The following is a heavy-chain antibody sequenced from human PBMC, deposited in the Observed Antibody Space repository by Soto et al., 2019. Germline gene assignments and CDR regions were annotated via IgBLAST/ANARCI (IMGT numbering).Heavy chain of an antibody. Sequence: PGGSLRLSCSASGFMFSTFGMFWVRQGPGKGLENVSAIFYNGGVSYYADPVKGRFTVSRDNSKNMLYLQMSSLKIEDTAVYYCVRGLSQGSSLFGPLDSWGQGTLVTVSS. V-gene: IGHV3-64D*06. D-gene: IGHD3-3*01. J-gene: IGHJ4*02. CDR1: GFMFSTFG. CDR3: VRGLSQGSSLFGPLDS. CDR2: IFYNGGVS.